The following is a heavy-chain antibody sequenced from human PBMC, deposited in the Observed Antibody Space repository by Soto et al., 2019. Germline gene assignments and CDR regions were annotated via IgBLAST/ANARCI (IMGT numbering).Heavy chain of an antibody. J-gene: IGHJ4*02. Sequence: QVQLVESGGGVVQPGRSLRLSCASSGFTFSSYGMHWVRQAPGKGLEWVAVISYDGSYKYYADSVKGRFTISRDNSKNTLYLQMNSLGAEDTALYSCAKWAGGFDYWGQGTLVTVSS. V-gene: IGHV3-30*18. CDR1: GFTFSSYG. CDR2: ISYDGSYK. CDR3: AKWAGGFDY.